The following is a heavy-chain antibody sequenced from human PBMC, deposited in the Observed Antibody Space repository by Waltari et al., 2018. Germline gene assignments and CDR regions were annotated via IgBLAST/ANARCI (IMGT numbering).Heavy chain of an antibody. D-gene: IGHD3-22*01. J-gene: IGHJ4*02. CDR1: GFIFISYA. CDR3: ARHLYSIDYLELAK. Sequence: DEHLLESGGGLAQPGGSLRLSCAAHGFIFISYAMSWVRQGPGKGLGWVSGISDSGVITKYADSVKGRFTVSRDNSKNTVFLHLNSLRAEDTAFYYCARHLYSIDYLELAKWGQGTLVTVSS. CDR2: ISDSGVIT. V-gene: IGHV3-23*01.